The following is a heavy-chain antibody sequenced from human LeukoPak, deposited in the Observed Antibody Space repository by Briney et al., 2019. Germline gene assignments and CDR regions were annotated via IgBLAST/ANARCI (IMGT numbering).Heavy chain of an antibody. V-gene: IGHV4-34*01. CDR1: GGSFSGYY. CDR3: ARSIIVGATTDAFDI. Sequence: PSETLSLTCAVYGGSFSGYYWSWIRQPPGKGLEWIGEINHSGSTNYNPSLKSRVTISVDTSKNQFSLKLSSVTAADTAVYYCARSIIVGATTDAFDIWGQGTMVTVSS. J-gene: IGHJ3*02. CDR2: INHSGST. D-gene: IGHD1-26*01.